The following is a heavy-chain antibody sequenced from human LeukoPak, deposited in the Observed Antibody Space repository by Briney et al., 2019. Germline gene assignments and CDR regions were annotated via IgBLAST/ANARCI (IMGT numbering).Heavy chain of an antibody. V-gene: IGHV3-23*01. CDR3: AKEGDY. J-gene: IGHJ4*02. CDR1: GFTFSSYA. CDR2: IGSSGGTT. Sequence: GGSLRLSCAAFGFTFSSYAMSWVRQAPGKGLKWVSAIGSSGGTTYYADSVKGRFTISRDNSKNTLYLLMNGLRAEDTAVYYCAKEGDYWGQGTLVTVSS.